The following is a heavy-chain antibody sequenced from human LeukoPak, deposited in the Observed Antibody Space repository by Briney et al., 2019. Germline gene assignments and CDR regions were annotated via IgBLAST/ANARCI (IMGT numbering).Heavy chain of an antibody. CDR1: GFTFSAYW. CDR2: IYSGGNT. V-gene: IGHV3-53*01. CDR3: ARAVSSGYDPFDY. D-gene: IGHD3-22*01. Sequence: PGGSLRLSCAASGFTFSAYWMSWVRQAPGKGLEWVSVIYSGGNTYYADSVKGRFTISRDNSKNTLYLQMNSLRAEDTAVYYCARAVSSGYDPFDYWGQGTLVTVSS. J-gene: IGHJ4*02.